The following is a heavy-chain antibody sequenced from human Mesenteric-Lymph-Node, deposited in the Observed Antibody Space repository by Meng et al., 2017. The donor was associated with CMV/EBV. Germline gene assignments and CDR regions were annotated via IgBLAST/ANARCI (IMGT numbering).Heavy chain of an antibody. CDR1: GFTFSSYS. D-gene: IGHD1-26*01. V-gene: IGHV3-21*01. CDR2: ISSSSSYI. Sequence: GESLKISCAASGFTFSSYSMTWVRQAPGKGLEWVSSISSSSSYIYYADSVKGRFTISRDDAKNSLYLQMSSLRAEDTAVYYCARDIRSYYGQYYFDYWGQGTLVTVSS. CDR3: ARDIRSYYGQYYFDY. J-gene: IGHJ4*02.